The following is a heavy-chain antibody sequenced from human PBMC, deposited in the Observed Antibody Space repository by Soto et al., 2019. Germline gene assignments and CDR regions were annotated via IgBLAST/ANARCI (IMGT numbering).Heavy chain of an antibody. V-gene: IGHV4-4*07. CDR1: GGSISSYY. J-gene: IGHJ4*02. CDR2: IYTSGST. CDR3: ARGSYDFWSGYLYYFDY. Sequence: SETLSLTCTVHGGSISSYYWSWIRQPAGKGLEWIGRIYTSGSTNYNPSLKSRVTMSVDTSKNQFSLKLSSVTAADTAVYYCARGSYDFWSGYLYYFDYWGQGTLVTVSS. D-gene: IGHD3-3*01.